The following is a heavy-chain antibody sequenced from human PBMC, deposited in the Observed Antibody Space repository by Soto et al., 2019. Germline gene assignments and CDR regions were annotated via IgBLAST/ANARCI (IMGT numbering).Heavy chain of an antibody. Sequence: EVQLVESGGXXXXXXXXXRLSCATSGFTFSRYWMHWVRQVPGKGLVWVSRINSDGSSISYSDSVKGRFTISRDNAKNTLYLQMNSLRVEDTAVYYCARLPVDTITSLDYWGQGTLVTVSS. J-gene: IGHJ4*02. D-gene: IGHD3-3*01. CDR1: GFTFSRYW. V-gene: IGHV3-74*01. CDR3: ARLPVDTITSLDY. CDR2: INSDGSSI.